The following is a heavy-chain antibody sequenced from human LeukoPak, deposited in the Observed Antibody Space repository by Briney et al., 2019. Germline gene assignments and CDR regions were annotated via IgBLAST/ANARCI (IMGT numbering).Heavy chain of an antibody. V-gene: IGHV1-69*13. D-gene: IGHD2-15*01. CDR2: IIPIFGTA. Sequence: SVKVSCKASGGTFSGYAISWVRQAPGQGLEWMGGIIPIFGTANYAQKFQGRVTITADESTSTAYMELSSLRSEDTAVYYCARVRGGSDDAFDIWGQGTMVTVSS. J-gene: IGHJ3*02. CDR3: ARVRGGSDDAFDI. CDR1: GGTFSGYA.